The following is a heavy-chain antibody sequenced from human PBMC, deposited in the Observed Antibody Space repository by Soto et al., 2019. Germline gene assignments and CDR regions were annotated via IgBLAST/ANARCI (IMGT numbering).Heavy chain of an antibody. D-gene: IGHD3-16*01. V-gene: IGHV3-23*01. CDR3: ARDLGVSYYYGMDV. CDR2: ISSAADGT. Sequence: GGSLRLSCAASGFTFSSNIMTWVRQAPGKGLEWVSAISSAADGTYYTDSVKGRFTISRDNSQNTLYLEMNTLRGDDTALYYCARDLGVSYYYGMDVWGQGTTVTVSS. CDR1: GFTFSSNI. J-gene: IGHJ6*02.